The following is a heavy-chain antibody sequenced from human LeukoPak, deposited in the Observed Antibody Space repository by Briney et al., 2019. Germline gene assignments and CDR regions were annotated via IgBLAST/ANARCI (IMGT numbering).Heavy chain of an antibody. V-gene: IGHV4-39*07. J-gene: IGHJ3*02. CDR1: GGSISSSSYY. CDR2: IYYGGST. CDR3: ARGYGDYVVDAFDI. D-gene: IGHD4-17*01. Sequence: SETLSLTCSVSGGSISSSSYYWGWIRQPPGNPGKGLEWIGSIYYGGSTYNSPSLKSRVTISVDTSKNQFSLKLSSVTAADTAVYYCARGYGDYVVDAFDIWGQGTMVTVSS.